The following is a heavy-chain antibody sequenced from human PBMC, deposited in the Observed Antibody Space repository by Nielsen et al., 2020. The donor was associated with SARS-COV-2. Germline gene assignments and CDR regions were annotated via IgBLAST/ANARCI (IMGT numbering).Heavy chain of an antibody. CDR3: ARGLSSSSSWVYSYYGMDV. J-gene: IGHJ6*02. Sequence: SETLSLTCAVYGGSFSGYYWSWIRQPPGKGLEWIGEINHSGSTNYNPSLKSRVTISVDTSKNQFSLKLSSVTAADTAVYYCARGLSSSSSWVYSYYGMDVWGQGTTVTVSS. CDR2: INHSGST. CDR1: GGSFSGYY. D-gene: IGHD6-6*01. V-gene: IGHV4-34*01.